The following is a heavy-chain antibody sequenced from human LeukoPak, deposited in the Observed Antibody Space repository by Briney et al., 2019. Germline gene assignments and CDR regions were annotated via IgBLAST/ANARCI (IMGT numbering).Heavy chain of an antibody. CDR3: ARRLTEYCTKGVCYWFDY. Sequence: SETLSLTCTVSGGSISSSSYYWGWIRQPPGKGLEWIGSIYYSGSTYYNPSLKSRVTISVDTSKNQFSLKLRSVTAADTAVYDCARRLTEYCTKGVCYWFDYWGRGTLVTVS. CDR1: GGSISSSSYY. V-gene: IGHV4-39*01. J-gene: IGHJ4*02. CDR2: IYYSGST. D-gene: IGHD2-8*01.